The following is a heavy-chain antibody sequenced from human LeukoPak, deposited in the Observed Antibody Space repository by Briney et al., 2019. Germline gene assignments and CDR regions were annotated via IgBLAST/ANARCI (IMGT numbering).Heavy chain of an antibody. CDR3: TTGMAKTTLPFDY. V-gene: IGHV3-15*01. CDR1: GFTFTNAW. D-gene: IGHD5-12*01. Sequence: GGSLRLSCAASGFTFTNAWMSWVRQAPGKGLEWVGRSKSKNDGGTTDHTAPVKGRFTFSRDDSKNTLYLQMNSLKTDDTAVYYCTTGMAKTTLPFDYWGQGTLVTVSS. J-gene: IGHJ4*02. CDR2: SKSKNDGGTT.